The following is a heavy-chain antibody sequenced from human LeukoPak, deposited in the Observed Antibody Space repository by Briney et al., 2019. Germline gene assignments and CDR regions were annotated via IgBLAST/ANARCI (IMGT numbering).Heavy chain of an antibody. D-gene: IGHD3-22*01. CDR1: GFSLSTSGMC. V-gene: IGHV2-70*11. Sequence: SGPTLVKPTQTLTLTCTFSGFSLSTSGMCVSWIRQPPGKALEWLARIDWDDDKYYSTSLKTRLTISKDTSKNQVVLTMTNMDPVDTATYYCARTALQYCDSSGYNIGYYYMDVWGKGTTVTVSS. CDR2: IDWDDDK. J-gene: IGHJ6*03. CDR3: ARTALQYCDSSGYNIGYYYMDV.